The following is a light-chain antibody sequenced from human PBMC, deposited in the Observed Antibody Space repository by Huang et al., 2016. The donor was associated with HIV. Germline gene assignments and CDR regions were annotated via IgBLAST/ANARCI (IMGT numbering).Light chain of an antibody. CDR3: QQYNAYPWT. V-gene: IGKV1-5*03. CDR2: KAA. Sequence: IQMTQSPSTLSASIGDRVTITCRASQTITWWLAWYQQKPGKSPKVLIYKAASLESGVTQRFIGSGSGTEITLNISSLQPDECATYYCQQYNAYPWTFGQGTKVEI. J-gene: IGKJ1*01. CDR1: QTITWW.